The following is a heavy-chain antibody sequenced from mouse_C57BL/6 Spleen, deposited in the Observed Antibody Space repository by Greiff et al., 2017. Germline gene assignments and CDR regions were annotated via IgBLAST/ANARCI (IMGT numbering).Heavy chain of an antibody. CDR1: GFTFSSYA. V-gene: IGHV5-4*03. D-gene: IGHD1-1*01. J-gene: IGHJ4*01. Sequence: EVKLVESGGGLVKPGGSLKLSCAASGFTFSSYAMSWVRQTPEKRLEWVAPISDGGSYTYYPDNVKGRFTISRDQAKNNLYLQMSQLKSEDTAMYYCARLLLLRDAMDYWGQGTSVTVAS. CDR3: ARLLLLRDAMDY. CDR2: ISDGGSYT.